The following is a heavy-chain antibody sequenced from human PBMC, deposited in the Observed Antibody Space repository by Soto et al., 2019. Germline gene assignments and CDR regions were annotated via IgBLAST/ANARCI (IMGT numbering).Heavy chain of an antibody. CDR1: GYTFTGYY. CDR3: ARDRGYCSGGSCYWNWFDP. Sequence: ASVKVSCKASGYTFTGYYMHWVRQAPGQGLEWKGWINPNSGGTNYAQKFQGWVTMTRDTSISTAYMELSRLRSDDTAVYYCARDRGYCSGGSCYWNWFDPWGQGTLVTVSS. D-gene: IGHD2-15*01. CDR2: INPNSGGT. V-gene: IGHV1-2*04. J-gene: IGHJ5*02.